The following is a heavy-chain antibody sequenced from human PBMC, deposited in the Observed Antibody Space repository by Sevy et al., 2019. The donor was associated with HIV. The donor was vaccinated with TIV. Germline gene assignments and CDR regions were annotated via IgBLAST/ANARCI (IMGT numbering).Heavy chain of an antibody. V-gene: IGHV1-18*01. D-gene: IGHD3-16*01. CDR1: GYTFTTYG. Sequence: ASVKVSCKATGYTFTTYGISWVRQAPGQGLEWMGWVSGRNGNTHYAQTFQGRVTMTTDTSTSTVYMELRGLRSDDTAIYYCARDYDCRASNCSDVFDIWGQGTMVTVSS. J-gene: IGHJ3*02. CDR3: ARDYDCRASNCSDVFDI. CDR2: VSGRNGNT.